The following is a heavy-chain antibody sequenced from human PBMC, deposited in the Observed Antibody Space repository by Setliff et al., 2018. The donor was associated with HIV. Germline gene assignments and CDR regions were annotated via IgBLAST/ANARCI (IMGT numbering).Heavy chain of an antibody. CDR3: ARGGVYYYDSSGWSMDY. V-gene: IGHV1-18*01. CDR2: ISAYNGNT. D-gene: IGHD3-22*01. CDR1: GYTFTHYA. Sequence: ASVKVSCKASGYTFTHYAISWVRQAPGQGLEYLGWISAYNGNTNYAQKVQGRVTITADESKSTAYMELSSLRSEDTAVYYCARGGVYYYDSSGWSMDYWGQGTLVTVSS. J-gene: IGHJ4*02.